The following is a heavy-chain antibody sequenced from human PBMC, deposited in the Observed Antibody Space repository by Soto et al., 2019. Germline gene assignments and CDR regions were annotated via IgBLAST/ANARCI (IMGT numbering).Heavy chain of an antibody. Sequence: SETLSLTCTVSGGSISSSSYYWGWIRQPPGKGLEWIGSIYYSGSTYYNPSLKSRVTISVDTSKNQFSLKLSSVTAADTAVYYCARDGARSAFDIWGQGTMVTVS. CDR1: GGSISSSSYY. D-gene: IGHD2-15*01. CDR2: IYYSGST. CDR3: ARDGARSAFDI. J-gene: IGHJ3*02. V-gene: IGHV4-39*02.